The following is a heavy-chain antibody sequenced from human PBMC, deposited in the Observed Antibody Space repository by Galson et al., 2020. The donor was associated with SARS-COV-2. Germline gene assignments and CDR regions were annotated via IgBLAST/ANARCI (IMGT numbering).Heavy chain of an antibody. J-gene: IGHJ4*02. CDR3: AKDPLGYGSGSSFDY. V-gene: IGHV3-23*01. CDR1: GFTFSNYA. CDR2: ISGSGYST. Sequence: GGSLRLSCAASGFTFSNYAMSWVRHAPGKGLEWVSSISGSGYSTYYADSVKGRFTTSRDNSKNTLYLEMNGLRAEDTAVYYCAKDPLGYGSGSSFDYWGQGNLVTVSS. D-gene: IGHD3-10*01.